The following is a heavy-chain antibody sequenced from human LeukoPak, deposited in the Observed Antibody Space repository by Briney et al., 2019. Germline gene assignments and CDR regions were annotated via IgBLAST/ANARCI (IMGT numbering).Heavy chain of an antibody. CDR1: GFTFSSYS. V-gene: IGHV3-21*01. CDR2: ISSSSSYI. Sequence: PGGSLRLSCAASGFTFSSYSMNWGRQAPGKGLEWVSSISSSSSYIYYADSVKGRFTISRDNAKNSLYLQMNSLRAEDTAVYYCARDDYVWGSYRYSAFDYWGQGTLVTVSS. J-gene: IGHJ4*02. D-gene: IGHD3-16*02. CDR3: ARDDYVWGSYRYSAFDY.